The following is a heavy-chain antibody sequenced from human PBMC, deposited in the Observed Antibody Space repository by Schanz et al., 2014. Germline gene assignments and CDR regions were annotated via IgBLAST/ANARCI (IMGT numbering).Heavy chain of an antibody. V-gene: IGHV3-23*04. D-gene: IGHD2-2*01. CDR3: AKDSTHIDIVLVPTAIDY. Sequence: EADLVESGGGLIQRGESLRLSCSASGFSFSSYSMNWVRQAPGKGLEWVSGISGSGGSTYYADSVKGRFTISRDNSKNTLYLHMNTLRSEDTAVYYCAKDSTHIDIVLVPTAIDYWGQGTLVTVSS. CDR2: ISGSGGST. J-gene: IGHJ4*02. CDR1: GFSFSSYS.